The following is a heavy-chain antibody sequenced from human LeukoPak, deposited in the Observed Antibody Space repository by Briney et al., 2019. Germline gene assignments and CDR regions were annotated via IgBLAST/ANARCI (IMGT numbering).Heavy chain of an antibody. CDR1: GFTFSSYN. D-gene: IGHD3-3*01. CDR2: ISGSGGST. J-gene: IGHJ5*02. CDR3: AKDFSRVNWFDP. V-gene: IGHV3-23*01. Sequence: GGSLRLSCAASGFTFSSYNMNWVRQAPGKGLEWVSVISGSGGSTYYADSVKGRFTISRDNSKNTLYLQMNSLRAEDTAVYYCAKDFSRVNWFDPWGQGTLVTVSS.